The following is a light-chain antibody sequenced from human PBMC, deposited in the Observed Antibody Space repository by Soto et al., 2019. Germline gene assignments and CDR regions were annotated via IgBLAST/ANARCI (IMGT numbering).Light chain of an antibody. Sequence: AIQMTQSPSSLSASVGDRVIITCRASQAIRTELGWYQQRPGKAPKLLIYGTSNLQSGVPSRFSGSGSGTDFTLTINGLQPEDFATYYCQQDYSYPRKFGQGTKVEVK. V-gene: IGKV1-6*01. CDR3: QQDYSYPRK. CDR1: QAIRTE. CDR2: GTS. J-gene: IGKJ1*01.